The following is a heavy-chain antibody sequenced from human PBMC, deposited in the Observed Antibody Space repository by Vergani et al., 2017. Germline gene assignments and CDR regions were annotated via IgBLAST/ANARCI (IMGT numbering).Heavy chain of an antibody. CDR3: ASLKATTSQNFDY. Sequence: QVQLVQSGAEVKKPGSSVKVSCKASGGTFSSCTISWVRQAPGKGLEWMGRIIPILGIANYAQKFQGRVTITADKSTSTAYMELSSLRSEDTAVYYCASLKATTSQNFDYWGQGTLVTVSS. D-gene: IGHD5-12*01. J-gene: IGHJ4*02. CDR1: GGTFSSCT. V-gene: IGHV1-69*02. CDR2: IIPILGIA.